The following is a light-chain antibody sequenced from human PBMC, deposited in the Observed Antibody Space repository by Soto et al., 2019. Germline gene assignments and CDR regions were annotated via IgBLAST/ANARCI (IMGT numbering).Light chain of an antibody. Sequence: QSVLTQPPSVSAAPGQKVTISCSGSSSDIGRNYVSWYKHLPRTAPKLLIYENYKRPSGIPDRFSGSKSGTSATLGITGLQTGDEADYYCGTWDSSLTTFVFGTGTKGTVL. CDR3: GTWDSSLTTFV. CDR1: SSDIGRNY. J-gene: IGLJ1*01. V-gene: IGLV1-51*02. CDR2: ENY.